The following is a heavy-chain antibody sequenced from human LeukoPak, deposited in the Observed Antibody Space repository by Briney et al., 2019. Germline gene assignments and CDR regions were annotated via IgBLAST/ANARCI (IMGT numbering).Heavy chain of an antibody. J-gene: IGHJ5*02. CDR1: GFTFSSYG. CDR2: ISYDGSNK. Sequence: GRSLRLSCAASGFTFSSYGMHWVRQAPGKGLEWVAVISYDGSNKYYADSVKGRFTISRDNSKNTLYLQMNSLRAEDTAVYYCAKGRGRGYSGYPPRVVDPWGQGTLVTVSS. V-gene: IGHV3-30*18. D-gene: IGHD5-12*01. CDR3: AKGRGRGYSGYPPRVVDP.